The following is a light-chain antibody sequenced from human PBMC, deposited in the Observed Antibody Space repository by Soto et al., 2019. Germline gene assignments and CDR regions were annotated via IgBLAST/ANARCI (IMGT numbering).Light chain of an antibody. CDR3: QQYCNPST. Sequence: DIVMTQSPDSLAVSLGERATINCLCSQSVFYSSNNKNYLAWYQQKPGQPPKLLIYWASTRESGVPDRFSGSGSGPDFTLTISSLQAEDVAVYFCQQYCNPSTFGQGTRLEIK. CDR2: WAS. J-gene: IGKJ5*01. CDR1: QSVFYSSNNKNY. V-gene: IGKV4-1*01.